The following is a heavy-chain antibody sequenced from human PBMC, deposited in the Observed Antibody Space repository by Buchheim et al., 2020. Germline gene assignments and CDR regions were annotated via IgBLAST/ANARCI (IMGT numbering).Heavy chain of an antibody. CDR3: ARDEDHPLLDLRSSLDC. Sequence: EVQLLESGGGLVQPGGSLRLSCAASGFTFSSYAMSWVRQAPGKGLEWVASISSSSGFIYYADSVRGRFTISRDNAKNSVSLQMNSLKSEDTAVYYCARDEDHPLLDLRSSLDCWGQGT. J-gene: IGHJ4*02. V-gene: IGHV3-21*06. CDR1: GFTFSSYA. D-gene: IGHD1-26*01. CDR2: ISSSSGFI.